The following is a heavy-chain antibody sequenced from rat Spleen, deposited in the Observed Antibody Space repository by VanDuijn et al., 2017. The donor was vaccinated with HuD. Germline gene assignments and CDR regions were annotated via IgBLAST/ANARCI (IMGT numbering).Heavy chain of an antibody. J-gene: IGHJ1*01. CDR1: GFTFSDFA. CDR2: ISYDGNNT. Sequence: EVQLVESGGGLVQPGRSLKLSCAASGFTFSDFAMHWIRQAPKKGLEWATTISYDGNNTYYRDSVKGRFTISRDNAKSTLYLQMDSLRSEDTAIYYCVRQGYLRDWYFDFWGPGTMVTVSS. D-gene: IGHD2-7*01. V-gene: IGHV5-7*01. CDR3: VRQGYLRDWYFDF.